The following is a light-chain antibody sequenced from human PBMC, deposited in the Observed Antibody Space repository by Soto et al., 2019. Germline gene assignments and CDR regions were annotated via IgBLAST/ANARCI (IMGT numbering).Light chain of an antibody. CDR1: QSVSSTY. CDR3: QQYYNSLYT. V-gene: IGKV3-20*01. J-gene: IGKJ2*01. Sequence: EIVLTQSPGTLSLSPGERVTLSCRASQSVSSTYLAWYQQKPGQAPRLLIYGASSRATGIPDRFSGSGSGTDFTLTISRLEPEDVAVYYCQQYYNSLYTFGQGTKLEIK. CDR2: GAS.